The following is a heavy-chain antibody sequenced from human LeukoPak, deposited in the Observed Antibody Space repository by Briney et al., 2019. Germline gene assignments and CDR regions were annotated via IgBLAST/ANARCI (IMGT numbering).Heavy chain of an antibody. CDR1: GYTFTSYG. CDR3: ARETSLGLRSFDY. CDR2: ISGYNGKT. D-gene: IGHD5/OR15-5a*01. V-gene: IGHV1-18*01. J-gene: IGHJ4*02. Sequence: ASVKVSCKASGYTFTSYGISWVRQAPGQGLEWMGWISGYNGKTKYAQKLQGRVTMTTDTSTSTAYMELRSLRSEDTAVYYCARETSLGLRSFDYWGQGTLVTVSS.